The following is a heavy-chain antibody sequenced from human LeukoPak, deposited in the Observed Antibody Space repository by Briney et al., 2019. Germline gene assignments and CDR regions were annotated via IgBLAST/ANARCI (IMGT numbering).Heavy chain of an antibody. CDR2: ISGSGGSI. Sequence: GGSLRLSCAASGFTFSDYYMSWIRQAPGKGLEWVSYISGSGGSIYYADSVKGRFTISRDNAKNSLYLQMNSLRAEDTAVYYCARDFLTWAWDYCYMDVWGKGTTVTVSS. D-gene: IGHD3-16*01. V-gene: IGHV3-11*04. J-gene: IGHJ6*03. CDR1: GFTFSDYY. CDR3: ARDFLTWAWDYCYMDV.